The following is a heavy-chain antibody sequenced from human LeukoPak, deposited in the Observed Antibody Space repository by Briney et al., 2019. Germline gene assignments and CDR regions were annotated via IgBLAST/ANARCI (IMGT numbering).Heavy chain of an antibody. D-gene: IGHD1-26*01. CDR1: GFTFSSYW. CDR2: INNDGSTT. V-gene: IGHV3-74*03. Sequence: GGSLRLSCAASGFTFSSYWMHWVRQAPGKGLVWVSRINNDGSTTTYADSVKGRFTISRDNAKNTLYLQMNSLRAEDTAVYYCARDFSEGATEFDYWGQGTLVTVSS. CDR3: ARDFSEGATEFDY. J-gene: IGHJ4*02.